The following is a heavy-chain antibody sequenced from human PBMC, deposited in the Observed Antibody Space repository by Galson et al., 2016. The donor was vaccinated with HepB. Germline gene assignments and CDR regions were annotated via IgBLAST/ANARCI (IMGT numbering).Heavy chain of an antibody. CDR3: ARAGGSGSPSYYFDY. CDR1: GGSISSGNYY. V-gene: IGHV4-61*02. CDR2: IYTSGST. J-gene: IGHJ4*02. D-gene: IGHD3-10*01. Sequence: TLSLTCTVSGGSISSGNYYWSWIRQPAGKGLEWIGRIYTSGSTNYNPSLKSRVTMSVDTSKNQFSLNLSSVTAADTAGYYCARAGGSGSPSYYFDYWGRGTLVTVSS.